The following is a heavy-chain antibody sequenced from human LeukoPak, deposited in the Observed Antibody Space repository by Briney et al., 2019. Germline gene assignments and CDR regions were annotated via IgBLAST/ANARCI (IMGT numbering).Heavy chain of an antibody. D-gene: IGHD4-17*01. J-gene: IGHJ3*02. CDR2: INHSGST. Sequence: PSETLSLTCAVYGGSFSGYYWSWIRQPPGKGLEWIGEINHSGSTNYNPSLQSRVTISVDTSKNQFSLKLSSVTAADTAVYYCARGRYGDSAFDIWGQGTMVTVSS. CDR1: GGSFSGYY. V-gene: IGHV4-34*01. CDR3: ARGRYGDSAFDI.